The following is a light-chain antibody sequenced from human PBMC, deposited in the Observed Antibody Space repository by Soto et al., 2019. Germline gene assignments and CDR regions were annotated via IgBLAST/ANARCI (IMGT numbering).Light chain of an antibody. J-gene: IGKJ5*01. CDR2: DTS. CDR3: QQYNNWPPIT. Sequence: EIVMTQSPATLSVSPGERATLSCMASQSVSIKLAWYQQKPGQAPRLLIYDTSTRATGTPARFSGSGSGTEFTLTISSLQSEDFAVYYCQQYNNWPPITFGQGTRLEI. CDR1: QSVSIK. V-gene: IGKV3-15*01.